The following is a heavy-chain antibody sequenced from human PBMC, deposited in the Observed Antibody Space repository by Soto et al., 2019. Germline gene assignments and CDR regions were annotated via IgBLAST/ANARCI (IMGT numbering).Heavy chain of an antibody. Sequence: PGGSLRLSCAASGFTFSSYDMHWVRQAPGKGLEWVSAIGTTSDTYYPGSAEDRLSIFRGNATNSVYLQMNSLRAEDTAVYYCARGRENYDVWSGYYQNYYYYYGMDVWGQGTPVTVSS. CDR1: GFTFSSYD. CDR2: IGTTSDT. V-gene: IGHV3-13*01. J-gene: IGHJ6*02. CDR3: ARGRENYDVWSGYYQNYYYYYGMDV. D-gene: IGHD3-3*01.